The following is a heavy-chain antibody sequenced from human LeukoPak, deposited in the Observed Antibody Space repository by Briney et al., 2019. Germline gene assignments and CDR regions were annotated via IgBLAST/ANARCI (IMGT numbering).Heavy chain of an antibody. V-gene: IGHV1-24*01. Sequence: SVKVSCKVSGYTLTELSMHWVRQAPGKGLGWMGGFDPEDGETIYAQKSQGRVTMTEDTSTDTAYMELSSLRSEDTAVYYCATRGYCSGGSCYYFDYWGQGTLVTVSS. CDR1: GYTLTELS. J-gene: IGHJ4*02. CDR2: FDPEDGET. D-gene: IGHD2-15*01. CDR3: ATRGYCSGGSCYYFDY.